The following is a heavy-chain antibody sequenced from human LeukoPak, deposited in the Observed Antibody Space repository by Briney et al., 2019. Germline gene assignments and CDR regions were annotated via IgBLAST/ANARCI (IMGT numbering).Heavy chain of an antibody. V-gene: IGHV4-30-4*01. D-gene: IGHD5-12*01. CDR1: GGSINSGDYY. J-gene: IGHJ5*02. CDR2: IYYSGST. Sequence: SETLSLTCTVSGGSINSGDYYWSWIRQPPGKGLEWIGYIYYSGSTYYNPSLKSRVTISVDTSKNQFSLKLSSVTAADTAVYYCAREGNRGYSEYDSGWLDPWGQGTLVTVSS. CDR3: AREGNRGYSEYDSGWLDP.